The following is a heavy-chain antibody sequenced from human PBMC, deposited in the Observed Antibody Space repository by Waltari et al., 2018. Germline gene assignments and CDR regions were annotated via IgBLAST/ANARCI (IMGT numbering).Heavy chain of an antibody. CDR2: VNPNSGDT. D-gene: IGHD2-15*01. Sequence: QVHLMQSGAEVKKPGASVKVSCKPSGYPFTGYYMHWVRQAPGQGLEWMGRVNPNSGDTNYAHKFQGRVTMTRDTSISTAYMELSRLRSDDAAVYFCARELLVVTSPYYGLDVWGQGTTVTVSS. CDR1: GYPFTGYY. V-gene: IGHV1-2*07. CDR3: ARELLVVTSPYYGLDV. J-gene: IGHJ6*02.